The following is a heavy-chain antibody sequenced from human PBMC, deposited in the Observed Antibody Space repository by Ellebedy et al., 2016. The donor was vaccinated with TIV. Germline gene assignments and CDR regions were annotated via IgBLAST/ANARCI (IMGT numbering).Heavy chain of an antibody. Sequence: GESLKISCAASGFTFSYYAMHWVRQAPGKGLEWVALLSYDGSNIYYADSVKGRFTISRDNAKRSPYLQMDSLRAEDTAVYYCAKDQSIAVAGMADGFDIWGQGTMVTVSS. CDR1: GFTFSYYA. V-gene: IGHV3-30-3*01. D-gene: IGHD6-19*01. CDR3: AKDQSIAVAGMADGFDI. CDR2: LSYDGSNI. J-gene: IGHJ3*02.